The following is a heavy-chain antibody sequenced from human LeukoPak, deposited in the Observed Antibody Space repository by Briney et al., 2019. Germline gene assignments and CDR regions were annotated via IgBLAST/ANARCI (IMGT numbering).Heavy chain of an antibody. CDR2: IYTSGST. D-gene: IGHD1-26*01. CDR1: GGSISSGSYY. J-gene: IGHJ4*02. CDR3: ARVAGWELLYFDY. Sequence: SETLSLTCTVSGGSISSGSYYWSWIRQPAGKGLEWIGRIYTSGSTNYNPSLKSRVTISVDTSKNQFSLKLSSVTAADTAVYYCARVAGWELLYFDYWGQGTLVTVSS. V-gene: IGHV4-61*02.